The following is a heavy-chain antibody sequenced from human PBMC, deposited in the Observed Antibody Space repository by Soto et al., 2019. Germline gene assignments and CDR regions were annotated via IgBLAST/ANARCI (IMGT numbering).Heavy chain of an antibody. CDR3: ASNGYSSTWHSWFDP. D-gene: IGHD6-13*01. CDR1: GYTFTSYY. Sequence: ASVKVSCKASGYTFTSYYMHWVRQVPGQGLEWMGIINPSGGSTSYAQKFQGRVTMTRDTSTSTVYMELSSLRSEDTAVYYCASNGYSSTWHSWFDPWGQGTLVTVS. J-gene: IGHJ5*02. V-gene: IGHV1-46*03. CDR2: INPSGGST.